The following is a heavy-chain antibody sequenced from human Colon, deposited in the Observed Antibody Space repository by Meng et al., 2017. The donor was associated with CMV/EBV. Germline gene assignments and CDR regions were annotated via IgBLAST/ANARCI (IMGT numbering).Heavy chain of an antibody. V-gene: IGHV3-30*01. J-gene: IGHJ4*02. Sequence: SRSASGRNFNRYGVHWVRQAPGKGREWVATVSYDGDKTYYADPVRGRFAILRDSPKNTVDLQLNSLTADDADVYLCAAECQFLNDPYFEYWGQGALVTVSS. D-gene: IGHD1-1*01. CDR2: VSYDGDKT. CDR1: GRNFNRYG. CDR3: AAECQFLNDPYFEY.